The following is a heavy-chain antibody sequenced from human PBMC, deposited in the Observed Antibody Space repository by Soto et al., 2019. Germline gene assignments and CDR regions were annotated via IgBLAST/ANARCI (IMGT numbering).Heavy chain of an antibody. J-gene: IGHJ5*02. Sequence: QVQLVESGGGLVKPGGSLRLSCAASGFTFSDYYMSWIRQAPGKGLEWVSYISSSSSYTNYADSVKGRFTISRDNAKNSLYLQMNSLRAEDTAVYYCARAMRIGAAPAPPMGLFGFDPWGQGTLVTVSS. CDR1: GFTFSDYY. CDR2: ISSSSSYT. D-gene: IGHD6-13*01. CDR3: ARAMRIGAAPAPPMGLFGFDP. V-gene: IGHV3-11*06.